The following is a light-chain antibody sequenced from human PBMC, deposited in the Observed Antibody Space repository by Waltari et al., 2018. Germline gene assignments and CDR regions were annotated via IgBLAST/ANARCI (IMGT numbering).Light chain of an antibody. Sequence: QSVLTQPPSLSGAPGQRVTISCAGNSSNIGAGFDVHWYQQFPGSAPRLLISVNTNRPSWVPDRFSASLSGTSASLAVSGLQAQDEADYYCQSYDIRLSAYVFGGGTKLTVL. CDR1: SSNIGAGFD. J-gene: IGLJ3*02. CDR2: VNT. V-gene: IGLV1-40*01. CDR3: QSYDIRLSAYV.